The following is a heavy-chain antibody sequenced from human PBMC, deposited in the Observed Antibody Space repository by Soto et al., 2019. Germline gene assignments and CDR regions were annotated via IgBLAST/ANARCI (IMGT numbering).Heavy chain of an antibody. CDR2: SYHSGST. D-gene: IGHD4-17*01. CDR1: GGSISSGGYS. V-gene: IGHV4-30-2*01. J-gene: IGHJ4*02. Sequence: SETLSLTCAVSGGSISSGGYSWSWIRQPPGKGLEWIGYSYHSGSTYYNPSLKSRVTISVDRSKNQFSLKLSSVTDADKAVYYCARRPVTYYFDYWGQGTLVTVSS. CDR3: ARRPVTYYFDY.